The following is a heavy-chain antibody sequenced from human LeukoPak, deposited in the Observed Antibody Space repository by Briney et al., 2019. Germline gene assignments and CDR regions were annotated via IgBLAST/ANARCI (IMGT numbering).Heavy chain of an antibody. CDR1: GFTFSSYW. Sequence: GGSLRLSCAASGFTFSSYWMHWVRQAPGKGLVWVSRINTDGSSTSYADSVKGRFTISRDNAKNTLYLQMNSLRAEDTAVYYCAKGKSATVTTYFDYWGQGTLVTVSS. V-gene: IGHV3-74*01. CDR2: INTDGSST. D-gene: IGHD4-11*01. CDR3: AKGKSATVTTYFDY. J-gene: IGHJ4*02.